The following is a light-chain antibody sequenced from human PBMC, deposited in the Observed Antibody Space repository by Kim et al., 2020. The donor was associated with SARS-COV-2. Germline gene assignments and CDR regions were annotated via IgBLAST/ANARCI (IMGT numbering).Light chain of an antibody. CDR2: GAS. V-gene: IGKV1-9*01. CDR1: QGIGTY. Sequence: GDRVTITCRTSQGIGTYLAWYHQKPGKAPNLLIYGASTLQSGVPSRFSGSGFGTEFTLTISSLQPEDFATYYCQQLNSYPRTFGQGTKLEI. CDR3: QQLNSYPRT. J-gene: IGKJ2*02.